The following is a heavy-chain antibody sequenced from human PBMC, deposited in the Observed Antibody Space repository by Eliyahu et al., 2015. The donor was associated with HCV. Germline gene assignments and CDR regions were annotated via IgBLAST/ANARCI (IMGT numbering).Heavy chain of an antibody. D-gene: IGHD3-22*01. V-gene: IGHV3-73*01. CDR3: TRRYYDSSGYSDY. CDR2: IRSKANSYAT. Sequence: EVQLVESGGGLVQPGGSLKLSXXASGFTFSGSAMHWVRQXSGKGLEWVGRIRSKANSYATAYAASVKGRFTISRDDSKNTAYLQMNSLKTEDTAVYYCTRRYYDSSGYSDYWGQGTLVTVSS. CDR1: GFTFSGSA. J-gene: IGHJ4*02.